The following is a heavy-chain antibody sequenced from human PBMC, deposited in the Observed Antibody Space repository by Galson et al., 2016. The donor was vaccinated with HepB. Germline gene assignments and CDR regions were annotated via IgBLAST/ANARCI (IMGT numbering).Heavy chain of an antibody. CDR1: ADSVSGGIYF. J-gene: IGHJ5*02. V-gene: IGHV4-61*01. D-gene: IGHD5-12*01. Sequence: SETLSLTCTVSADSVSGGIYFWNWIRQPPGKGLEWIGCLSNSGSTNYNPSLKSRVTMSFDTSRNQFSLRLTSVTAADPADYCCARGEGWSGYIRRGFYPLGQGTPVSVSS. CDR3: ARGEGWSGYIRRGFYP. CDR2: LSNSGST.